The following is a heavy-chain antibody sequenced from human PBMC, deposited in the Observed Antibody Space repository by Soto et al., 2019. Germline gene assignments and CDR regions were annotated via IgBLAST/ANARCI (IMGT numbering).Heavy chain of an antibody. V-gene: IGHV5-51*01. CDR3: ARQKSIAAAGTFNSEDYYYGMDV. CDR1: GYSFTSYW. CDR2: IYPGDSDT. J-gene: IGHJ6*02. D-gene: IGHD6-13*01. Sequence: PGESLKISCKGSGYSFTSYWIGWVRQMPGKGLEWMGIIYPGDSDTRYSPSFQGQVTISADKSISTAYLQWSSLKASGTAMYYCARQKSIAAAGTFNSEDYYYGMDVWGQGTTVTVSS.